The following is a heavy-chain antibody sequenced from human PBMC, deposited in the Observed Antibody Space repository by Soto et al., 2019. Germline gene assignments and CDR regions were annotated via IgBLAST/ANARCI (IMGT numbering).Heavy chain of an antibody. Sequence: ASVKVSCKASGYTFTSYGISWVRQAPGQGLEWMGWISAYNGNTNYAQKLQGRVTMTTDTSTSTAYMELRSLRSDDTAVYYCARIAPAYCSSTSCYWSKAGQQDNWFDPWGQGTLVTVSS. CDR1: GYTFTSYG. V-gene: IGHV1-18*01. CDR3: ARIAPAYCSSTSCYWSKAGQQDNWFDP. CDR2: ISAYNGNT. D-gene: IGHD2-2*01. J-gene: IGHJ5*02.